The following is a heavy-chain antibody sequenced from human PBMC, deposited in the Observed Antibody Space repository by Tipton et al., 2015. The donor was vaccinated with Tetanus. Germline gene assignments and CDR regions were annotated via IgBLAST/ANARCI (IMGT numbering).Heavy chain of an antibody. Sequence: TLSPTCTLSGGSLSSGTFYWDWIRHSPGKGLEWIGNVYYNGNSLQNPSLKSRVTLSLDKSKNQFSLKLTSVTAADSAVYFCARSADNWFDPWGPGILVSFSS. CDR3: ARSADNWFDP. V-gene: IGHV4-39*01. CDR2: VYYNGNS. J-gene: IGHJ5*02. CDR1: GGSLSSGTFY.